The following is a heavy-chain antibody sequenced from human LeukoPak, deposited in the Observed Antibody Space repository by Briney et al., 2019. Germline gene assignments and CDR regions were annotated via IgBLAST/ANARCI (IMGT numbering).Heavy chain of an antibody. J-gene: IGHJ4*02. CDR2: IRFDGSHK. Sequence: GGSLRLSCVASGFTFGIYGMHWVRQAPGKGLEWVAFIRFDGSHKYHADSVRGRFTISRNNSKNTVYLQMNSLRVDDTAVYYCARDTSYFDYWGQGTLVTVSS. CDR1: GFTFGIYG. CDR3: ARDTSYFDY. V-gene: IGHV3-30*02.